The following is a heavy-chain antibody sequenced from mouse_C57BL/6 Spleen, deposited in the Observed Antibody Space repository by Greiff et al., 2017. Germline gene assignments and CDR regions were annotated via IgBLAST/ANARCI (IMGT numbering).Heavy chain of an antibody. D-gene: IGHD2-12*01. CDR2: ISSGSSTI. CDR1: GFTFSDYG. J-gene: IGHJ4*01. Sequence: EVKLVESGGGLVKPGGSLKLSCAASGFTFSDYGMHWVRQAPEKGLEWVAYISSGSSTIYYADTVKGRFTISRDNAKNTLFLQMTSLRSEDTAMDYCARARYSAYAMDYWGQGTSVTVSS. V-gene: IGHV5-17*01. CDR3: ARARYSAYAMDY.